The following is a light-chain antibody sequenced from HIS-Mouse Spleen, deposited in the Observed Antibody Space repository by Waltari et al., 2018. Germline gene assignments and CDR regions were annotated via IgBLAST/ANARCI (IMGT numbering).Light chain of an antibody. J-gene: IGLJ2*01. CDR2: DVS. Sequence: QSALTQPRSVSGSPGQSVTISCTRTSSAVGGYNYVSWYQQHPGKAPKLMIYDVSKRPSGVPDRFSGSKSGNTASLTISGLQAEDEADYYCCSYAGSFVFGGGTKLTVL. CDR3: CSYAGSFV. CDR1: SSAVGGYNY. V-gene: IGLV2-11*01.